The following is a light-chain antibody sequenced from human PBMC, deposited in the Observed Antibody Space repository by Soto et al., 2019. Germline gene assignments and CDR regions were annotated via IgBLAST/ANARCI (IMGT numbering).Light chain of an antibody. CDR2: GAS. V-gene: IGKV1-39*01. J-gene: IGKJ2*01. Sequence: DIQMTQSPSSLSASVGDRVTVTCRASQSISNNLNWYQQKPGKAPKLLIYGASSLQSGVPSRFSGSGSGTDFTLTISSLQPEDFATYICQQALSAYTFGQGTKLEVK. CDR1: QSISNN. CDR3: QQALSAYT.